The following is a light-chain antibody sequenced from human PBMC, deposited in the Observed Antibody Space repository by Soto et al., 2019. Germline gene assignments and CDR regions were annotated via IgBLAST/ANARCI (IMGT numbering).Light chain of an antibody. Sequence: QSALTQPASVSGSPGQSITISCTGTSDDNGGYNYVSWYQQHPGKAPKLLISEVTNRPSGVSNRFSGSKSGNTASLTISGLQAEDEADYYCSSYTTNITPVVYGGGTKVTVL. CDR2: EVT. V-gene: IGLV2-14*01. J-gene: IGLJ2*01. CDR1: SDDNGGYNY. CDR3: SSYTTNITPVV.